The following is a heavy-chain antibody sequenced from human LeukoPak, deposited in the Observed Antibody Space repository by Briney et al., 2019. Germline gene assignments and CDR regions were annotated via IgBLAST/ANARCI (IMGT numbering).Heavy chain of an antibody. CDR2: IYPGDSDT. J-gene: IGHJ4*02. D-gene: IGHD3-22*01. CDR3: ARHGSRRNYYDSSGYYYY. Sequence: GESLKISCKGSGYSFTSYWIGWVRQMPGKGLEWMGIIYPGDSDTRYSPSFQGQVTISADKSIITAYLQWISLKASDTAMYYCARHGSRRNYYDSSGYYYYWGQGTLVTVSS. CDR1: GYSFTSYW. V-gene: IGHV5-51*01.